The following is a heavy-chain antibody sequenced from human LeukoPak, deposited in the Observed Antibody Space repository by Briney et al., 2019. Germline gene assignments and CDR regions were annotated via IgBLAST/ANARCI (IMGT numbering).Heavy chain of an antibody. CDR1: GYTFTSYG. Sequence: GASVKVSCKASGYTFTSYGISRVRQAPGQGLEWMGWISAYNGNTNYAQKLQGRVTMTTDTSTSTAYMELRSLRSDDTAVYYCAARGGATGTTQGDAFDIWGQGTMVTVSS. V-gene: IGHV1-18*04. D-gene: IGHD1-1*01. CDR3: AARGGATGTTQGDAFDI. J-gene: IGHJ3*02. CDR2: ISAYNGNT.